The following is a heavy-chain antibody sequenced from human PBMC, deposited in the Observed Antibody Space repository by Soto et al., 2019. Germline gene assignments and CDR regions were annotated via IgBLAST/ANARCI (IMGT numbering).Heavy chain of an antibody. CDR3: GGYWTKTHRCYRVDP. Sequence: PSETLSLTCTVSGGSIGCSSYYFGWIRQPPGKGLEWIGSLYYTGTTNYNSSLKGRVTISGDKAQNQFYLKLSSVTAADTAVYYCGGYWTKTHRCYRVDPWGQGTPVTVSS. CDR2: LYYTGTT. CDR1: GGSIGCSSYY. V-gene: IGHV4-39*01. D-gene: IGHD2-8*01. J-gene: IGHJ5*01.